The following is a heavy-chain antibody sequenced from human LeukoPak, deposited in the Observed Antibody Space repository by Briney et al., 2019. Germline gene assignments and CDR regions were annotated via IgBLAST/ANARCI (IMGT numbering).Heavy chain of an antibody. CDR2: INPNSGGT. Sequence: ASVKVSCKASGYTFTGYYMHWVRQAPGQGLEWMGWINPNSGGTNYAQKFQGRVTMTRDTSISTAYMELSRLRSDDTAVYYCARDLGVVPAAPPSYYYYGMDVWGQGTTVTASS. CDR3: ARDLGVVPAAPPSYYYYGMDV. CDR1: GYTFTGYY. V-gene: IGHV1-2*02. D-gene: IGHD2-2*01. J-gene: IGHJ6*02.